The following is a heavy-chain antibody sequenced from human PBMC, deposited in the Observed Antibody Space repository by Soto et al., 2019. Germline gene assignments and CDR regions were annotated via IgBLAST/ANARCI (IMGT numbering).Heavy chain of an antibody. CDR1: GYTFTNYG. J-gene: IGHJ4*02. D-gene: IGHD5-18*01. CDR2: ISAYNGKT. CDR3: ARDLPHSTNNFDY. V-gene: IGHV1-18*04. Sequence: ASVKVSCKASGYTFTNYGISWVRQAPGQGLEWLGWISAYNGKTNSAQKLQGRITMATDASTSTAYMELTSLRSDDTAVYYCARDLPHSTNNFDYWGQGNRVTVSS.